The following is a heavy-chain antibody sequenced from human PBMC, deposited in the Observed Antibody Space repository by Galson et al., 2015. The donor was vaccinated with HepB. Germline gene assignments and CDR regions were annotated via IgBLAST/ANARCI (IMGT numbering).Heavy chain of an antibody. CDR3: ARLVPRLWFGEYSGP. CDR2: IYSSGST. V-gene: IGHV4-39*01. Sequence: ETLSLTCTVSGGSISSNTYQWGWIRQPPGKGLEWMGSIYSSGSTYYNPSLESRVSISVDTSRSQFSLSLGSVTAADTAVYFCARLVPRLWFGEYSGPWGQGTLVTVSS. D-gene: IGHD3-10*01. CDR1: GGSISSNTYQ. J-gene: IGHJ5*02.